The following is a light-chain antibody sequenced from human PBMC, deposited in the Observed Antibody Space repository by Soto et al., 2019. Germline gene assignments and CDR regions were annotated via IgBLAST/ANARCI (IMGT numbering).Light chain of an antibody. CDR2: GAS. J-gene: IGKJ5*01. Sequence: ETVLTQSPGTLSLSPGERATLSCRASQSVRNNYLAWYQQKPDQAPRLLISGASSRAAGIPDRFSGSGSETDFTLTISRLEPEDFALYFCQQYGNPRITFGQGTRLEIK. CDR3: QQYGNPRIT. CDR1: QSVRNNY. V-gene: IGKV3-20*01.